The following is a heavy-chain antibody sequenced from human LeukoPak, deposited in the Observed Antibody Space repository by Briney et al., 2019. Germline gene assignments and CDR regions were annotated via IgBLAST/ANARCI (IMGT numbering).Heavy chain of an antibody. CDR2: IYSGGTT. J-gene: IGHJ4*02. D-gene: IGHD3-10*01. CDR1: GFTVSNNY. Sequence: GGSLRLSCAASGFTVSNNYMSWVRQAPGKGLEWVSVIYSGGTTYYADSVKGRFTISRDNSENTLYLEMNSLRAEDTAVYYCAKAYYGSGTHYRDFDYWGQGTLVTVSS. CDR3: AKAYYGSGTHYRDFDY. V-gene: IGHV3-53*01.